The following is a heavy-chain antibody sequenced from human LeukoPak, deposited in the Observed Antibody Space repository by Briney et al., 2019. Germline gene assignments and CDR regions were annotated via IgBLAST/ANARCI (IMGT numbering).Heavy chain of an antibody. D-gene: IGHD4-17*01. Sequence: PGRSLRLSCAASGFTFSTYAMHWVRRAPGKGLEWVAGISYDGTNKYYADSVKGRFTISRDNSKNTLYLQMNSLRADDAAVYYCARAHSMDYGNWFDPWGQGTLVTVSS. J-gene: IGHJ5*02. CDR1: GFTFSTYA. CDR3: ARAHSMDYGNWFDP. CDR2: ISYDGTNK. V-gene: IGHV3-30-3*01.